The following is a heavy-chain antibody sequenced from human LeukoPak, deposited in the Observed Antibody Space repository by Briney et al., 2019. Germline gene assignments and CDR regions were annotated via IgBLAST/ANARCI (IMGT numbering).Heavy chain of an antibody. CDR2: ISSSGGTK. CDR1: GFTFSSYE. V-gene: IGHV3-48*03. CDR3: ARAHPSDY. Sequence: PGGSLRLSCSASGFTFSSYEMNWVRQAPGKGLEWLSYISSSGGTKYYADSVKGRFSISRDNAKNSLYLQVNSLSVEDTAVYYCARAHPSDYWGQGTLVTVSS. J-gene: IGHJ4*02.